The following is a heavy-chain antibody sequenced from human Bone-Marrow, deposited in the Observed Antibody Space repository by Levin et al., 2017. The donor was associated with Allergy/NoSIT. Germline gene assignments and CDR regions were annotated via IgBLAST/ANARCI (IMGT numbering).Heavy chain of an antibody. Sequence: HPGGSLRLSCAGSGFSFSVYGVHWVRQAPGEGLEWVAVISSDGRNTYYADSVKGRFTISRDNSKNTVYLQMNSLRHEDTAMYYSWVYDATIGNFDEMDVWGPGTTVTVSS. J-gene: IGHJ6*02. CDR3: WVYDATIGNFDEMDV. CDR1: GFSFSVYG. CDR2: ISSDGRNT. V-gene: IGHV3-30*03. D-gene: IGHD2-8*01.